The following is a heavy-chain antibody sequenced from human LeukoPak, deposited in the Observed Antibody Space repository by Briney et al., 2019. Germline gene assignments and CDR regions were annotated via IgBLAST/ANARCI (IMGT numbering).Heavy chain of an antibody. Sequence: SETLSPTCTVSGGSISSGGYYWSWIRQHPGKGLEWIGYIYYSGSTYYNPSLKSRVTISVDTSKNQFSLKLSSVTAADTAVYYCARGPDYDILTDGFDPWGQGTLVTVSS. V-gene: IGHV4-31*03. CDR2: IYYSGST. J-gene: IGHJ5*02. CDR3: ARGPDYDILTDGFDP. D-gene: IGHD3-9*01. CDR1: GGSISSGGYY.